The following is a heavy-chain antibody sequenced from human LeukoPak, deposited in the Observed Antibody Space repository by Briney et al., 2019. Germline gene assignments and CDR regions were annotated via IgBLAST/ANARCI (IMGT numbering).Heavy chain of an antibody. J-gene: IGHJ4*02. CDR2: IYHSGST. V-gene: IGHV4-39*07. D-gene: IGHD6-19*01. CDR1: GGSISSSSYY. Sequence: SETLSLTCTVSGGSISSSSYYWGWIRQPPGKGLEWIGEIYHSGSTNYNPSLKSRVTISVDKSKNQFSLKLSSVTAADTAVYYCARLTYSSGWYVDGFDYWGQGTLVTVSS. CDR3: ARLTYSSGWYVDGFDY.